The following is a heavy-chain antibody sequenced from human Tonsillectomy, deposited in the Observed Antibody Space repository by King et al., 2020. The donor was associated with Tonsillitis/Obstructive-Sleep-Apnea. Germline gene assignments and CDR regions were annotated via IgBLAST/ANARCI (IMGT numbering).Heavy chain of an antibody. CDR1: GGSFTGYY. D-gene: IGHD2-2*01. Sequence: VQLQQWGAGLLKPSETLSLTCAVYGGSFTGYYWSWIRQSPGKGLEWIGEINHSGSTNYNPSLKSRVTISVDTSKNQFSLKLSSVTAADTAVYYCARRRYCSSASCFLYWYFDLWGRGTLVAVSS. CDR2: INHSGST. J-gene: IGHJ2*01. CDR3: ARRRYCSSASCFLYWYFDL. V-gene: IGHV4-34*01.